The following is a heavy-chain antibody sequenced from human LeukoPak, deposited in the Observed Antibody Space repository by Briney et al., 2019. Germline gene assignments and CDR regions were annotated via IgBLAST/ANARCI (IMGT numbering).Heavy chain of an antibody. J-gene: IGHJ4*02. Sequence: GGSLRLSCAASGFTFSSYWMSWVRQAPGKGLEWVANIKQDGSEKYYVDSVKGRFTISRDNAKNSLYLQMNSLRAEDTAVYYRARDYYGSGNKLDYWGQGTLVTVSS. V-gene: IGHV3-7*05. CDR1: GFTFSSYW. CDR3: ARDYYGSGNKLDY. CDR2: IKQDGSEK. D-gene: IGHD3-10*01.